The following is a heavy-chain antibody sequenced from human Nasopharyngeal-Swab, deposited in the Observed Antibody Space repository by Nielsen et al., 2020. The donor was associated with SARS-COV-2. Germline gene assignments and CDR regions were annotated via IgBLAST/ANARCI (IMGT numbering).Heavy chain of an antibody. CDR3: ERPHSGSYYSWFDP. Sequence: GESLKISCAASGFTFRSYAMYWVRQAPGKGLEWVAVISYDGSDQYYADSVKGRFTISRDNSKNTLYLQMNSLRVEDTAVYYCERPHSGSYYSWFDPWGQGTLVTVSS. D-gene: IGHD1-26*01. CDR2: ISYDGSDQ. CDR1: GFTFRSYA. J-gene: IGHJ5*02. V-gene: IGHV3-30*04.